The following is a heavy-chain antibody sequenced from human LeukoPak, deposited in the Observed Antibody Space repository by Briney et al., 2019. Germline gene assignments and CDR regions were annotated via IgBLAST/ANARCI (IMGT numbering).Heavy chain of an antibody. J-gene: IGHJ4*02. V-gene: IGHV1-8*01. CDR3: ARGGERVLEWLFDY. CDR2: MNPNSGNT. CDR1: GYTFTSYD. D-gene: IGHD3-3*01. Sequence: ASVKVSCKASGYTFTSYDINWVRQATGQGLEWMGWMNPNSGNTGYAQKFQGRVTMTRNTSISTAYIERSSVRSEDTAVYYCARGGERVLEWLFDYWGQGALCTVSS.